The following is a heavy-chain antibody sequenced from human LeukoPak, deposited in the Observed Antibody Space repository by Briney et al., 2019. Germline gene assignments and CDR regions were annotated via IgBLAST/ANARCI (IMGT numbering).Heavy chain of an antibody. CDR1: GYTFTSYY. CDR3: ASGENYYDSSGYFDAFDI. CDR2: INPSGGST. V-gene: IGHV1-46*01. Sequence: ASVKVSCKASGYTFTSYYMHWVRQAPGQGLEWMGIINPSGGSTSYAQKFQGRVTMTRDTSTSTVYMELSSLRSEDPAVYYCASGENYYDSSGYFDAFDIWGQGTMVTVSS. D-gene: IGHD3-22*01. J-gene: IGHJ3*02.